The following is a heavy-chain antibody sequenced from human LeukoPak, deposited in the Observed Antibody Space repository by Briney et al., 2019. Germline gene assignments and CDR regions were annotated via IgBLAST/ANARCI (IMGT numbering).Heavy chain of an antibody. Sequence: GGSLRLSCAASGFTFSSYAMSLVRQAPGKGLEWVSAISGSGGSTYYADSVKGRFTISRDNSKNTLYLQMNSLRAEDTAVYYCAKDWDYYDSSGYPDYWGQGTLVTVSS. CDR2: ISGSGGST. CDR1: GFTFSSYA. V-gene: IGHV3-23*01. J-gene: IGHJ4*02. D-gene: IGHD3-22*01. CDR3: AKDWDYYDSSGYPDY.